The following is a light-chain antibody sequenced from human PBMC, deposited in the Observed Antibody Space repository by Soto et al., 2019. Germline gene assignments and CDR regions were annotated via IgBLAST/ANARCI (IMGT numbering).Light chain of an antibody. CDR2: EVV. V-gene: IGLV2-8*01. J-gene: IGLJ1*01. Sequence: QSALSHPRSACWSPGQAVTISCTGTKNDIGVYDFVSWYQHHPGKAPRLIIYEVVQRPSGVPDRFSGSKSGNTASLTVSGLQAADEADYFCKSYAGSNTYVFGSGTKVTVL. CDR3: KSYAGSNTYV. CDR1: KNDIGVYDF.